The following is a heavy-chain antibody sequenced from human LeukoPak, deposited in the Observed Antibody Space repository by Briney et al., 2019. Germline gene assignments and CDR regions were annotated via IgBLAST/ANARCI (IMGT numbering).Heavy chain of an antibody. Sequence: SETLSLTCTVSGGSISSYYWSWIRQPPGKGLEWIGYIYYSGTTNYNPSLKSRVTIAVDTSKNQFSLKLSSVTAADTAVYYCTRMGAAAMYFDYWDQGTLVTVSS. V-gene: IGHV4-59*01. CDR2: IYYSGTT. CDR1: GGSISSYY. CDR3: TRMGAAAMYFDY. J-gene: IGHJ4*02. D-gene: IGHD6-13*01.